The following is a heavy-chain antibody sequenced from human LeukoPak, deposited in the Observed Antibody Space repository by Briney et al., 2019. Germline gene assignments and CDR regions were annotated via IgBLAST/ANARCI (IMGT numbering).Heavy chain of an antibody. V-gene: IGHV4-34*01. J-gene: IGHJ4*02. CDR3: ARGLYYDFWSGYYRSYFDY. CDR1: GGSFSGYY. Sequence: SETLSLTCAVYGGSFSGYYWSWIRQPPGKGLEWIGEINHSGSTNYNPSLKSRVTISVDTSKNQFSLKLSSVTAADTAVYYCARGLYYDFWSGYYRSYFDYWGQGTLVTVSS. CDR2: INHSGST. D-gene: IGHD3-3*01.